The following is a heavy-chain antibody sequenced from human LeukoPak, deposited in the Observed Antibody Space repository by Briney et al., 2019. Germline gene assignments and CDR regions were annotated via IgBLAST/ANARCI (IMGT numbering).Heavy chain of an antibody. Sequence: SETLSLTCSVSGASISSYFWSWIRQPPGKGLEWIGYIYYSGTTNYNPSLKSRIAISLDTSKKQFSLRMRSVTAADTAVYYCARSTSGDSKHYYFYMDVWGKGTTVTVSS. CDR1: GASISSYF. D-gene: IGHD2-8*01. CDR2: IYYSGTT. CDR3: ARSTSGDSKHYYFYMDV. V-gene: IGHV4-59*01. J-gene: IGHJ6*03.